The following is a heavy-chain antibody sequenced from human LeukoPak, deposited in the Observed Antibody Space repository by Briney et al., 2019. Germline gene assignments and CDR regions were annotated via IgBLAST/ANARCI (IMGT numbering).Heavy chain of an antibody. D-gene: IGHD2-8*01. J-gene: IGHJ4*02. CDR3: ARHNDCTTGVCYHLFDY. V-gene: IGHV4-39*01. CDR1: GRSISSRSYY. CDR2: IYYSGST. Sequence: PQTMSLTCTLYGRSISSRSYYWGRLRQPPGKGLEWFGSIYYSGSTYNNPTPKTRVPISVDTSQNQFSLKLSSVTCAHTAVYYCARHNDCTTGVCYHLFDYWGQGTLVTVSS.